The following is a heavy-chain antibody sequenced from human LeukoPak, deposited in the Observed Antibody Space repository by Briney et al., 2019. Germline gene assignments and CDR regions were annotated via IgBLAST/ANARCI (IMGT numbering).Heavy chain of an antibody. J-gene: IGHJ6*02. V-gene: IGHV3-64D*09. D-gene: IGHD2-15*01. CDR1: GFPFGSDS. CDR3: VRGYSFGPYGMDV. CDR2: ISDSGGGT. Sequence: GGSLRLSCSASGFPFGSDSMHWVRQAPGKGLEYVSAISDSGGGTYYADSVKGRFTISRDNSKNTLYLQMSSLRAEDTAVYFCVRGYSFGPYGMDVWGQGTTVTVSS.